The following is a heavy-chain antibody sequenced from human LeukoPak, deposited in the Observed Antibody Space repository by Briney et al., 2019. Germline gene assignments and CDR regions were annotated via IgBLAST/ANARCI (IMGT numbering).Heavy chain of an antibody. D-gene: IGHD2-2*01. Sequence: SQTLSLTCTVSGGSISSGSYYWSWIRQPAGKGLEWIGSIYHSGNTYYNPSLKSRLTMSVDTSKNRFSLNLRSVTAADTAVYFCARAYSSTWYGGDTFDIWGQGTMVTVSS. J-gene: IGHJ3*02. V-gene: IGHV4-61*02. CDR1: GGSISSGSYY. CDR2: IYHSGNT. CDR3: ARAYSSTWYGGDTFDI.